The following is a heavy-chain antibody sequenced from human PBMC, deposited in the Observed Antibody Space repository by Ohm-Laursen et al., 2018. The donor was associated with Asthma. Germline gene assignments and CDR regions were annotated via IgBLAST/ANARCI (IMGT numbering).Heavy chain of an antibody. Sequence: TLSLTCTVSGGSVSSGSYYWSWIRQPPGKGLEWIGYIYYSGSTNYNPSLKSRVTISVDTSKNQFSLKLSSVTAADTAVYYCARGRGDYGGNSDAFDIWGQGTMVTVSS. CDR1: GGSVSSGSYY. J-gene: IGHJ3*02. CDR2: IYYSGST. V-gene: IGHV4-61*01. CDR3: ARGRGDYGGNSDAFDI. D-gene: IGHD4-23*01.